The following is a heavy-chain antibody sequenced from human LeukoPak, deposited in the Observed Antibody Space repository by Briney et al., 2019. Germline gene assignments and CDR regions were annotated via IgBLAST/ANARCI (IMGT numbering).Heavy chain of an antibody. Sequence: SETLSLTCTVSGGSISSSSYYWGWIRQPPGKGLEWIGSIYYSGSTYYNPSLKSRVTISVDTSKNQFSLKLSSVTAADTAVYYCARSGYLVHWGQGTLVTVSS. CDR2: IYYSGST. CDR1: GGSISSSSYY. V-gene: IGHV4-39*01. D-gene: IGHD3-3*01. CDR3: ARSGYLVH. J-gene: IGHJ5*02.